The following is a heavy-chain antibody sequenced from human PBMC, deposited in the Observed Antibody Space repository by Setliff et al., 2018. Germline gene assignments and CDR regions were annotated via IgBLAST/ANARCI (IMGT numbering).Heavy chain of an antibody. CDR1: GGSFRGFY. CDR2: INHSGSS. CDR3: ARQIRPGIALTGGLDY. V-gene: IGHV4-34*01. Sequence: SETLSLTCAVYGGSFRGFYWTWIRQPPGKGLEWIGEINHSGSSVYNPSLESRVSISVDTSKNQISLNLNSVTVADTAVYYCARQIRPGIALTGGLDYWGQGARVTSPQ. D-gene: IGHD2-8*02. J-gene: IGHJ4*02.